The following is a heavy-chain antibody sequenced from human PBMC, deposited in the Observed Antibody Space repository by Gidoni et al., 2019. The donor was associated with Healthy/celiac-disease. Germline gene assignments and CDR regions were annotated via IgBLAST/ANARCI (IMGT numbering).Heavy chain of an antibody. CDR3: ARDRRIAAAGTSAFDI. Sequence: EVQLVESGGGLVQPGGSLSLSCAASRSTFSCYSMNWVRQAPGKGLEWVSYISSSSSTIYYADSVKGRFTISRDNAKNSLYLQMNSLRDEDTAVYYCARDRRIAAAGTSAFDIWGQGTMVTVSS. J-gene: IGHJ3*02. V-gene: IGHV3-48*02. CDR1: RSTFSCYS. D-gene: IGHD6-13*01. CDR2: ISSSSSTI.